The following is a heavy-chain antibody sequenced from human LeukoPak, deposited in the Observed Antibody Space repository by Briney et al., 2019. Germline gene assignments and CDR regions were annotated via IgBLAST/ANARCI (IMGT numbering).Heavy chain of an antibody. D-gene: IGHD2-2*01. V-gene: IGHV1-46*01. CDR1: GYTFTSYL. Sequence: ASVKVSCKASGYTFTSYLVHWVRPAPGQGLEWMGIINPSGGSTSYTQKFQGRVTMSRDTSTSTVYMELSSLRSEDTAVYYCATETPAGMAWGQGTLVTVSS. CDR3: ATETPAGMA. CDR2: INPSGGST. J-gene: IGHJ5*02.